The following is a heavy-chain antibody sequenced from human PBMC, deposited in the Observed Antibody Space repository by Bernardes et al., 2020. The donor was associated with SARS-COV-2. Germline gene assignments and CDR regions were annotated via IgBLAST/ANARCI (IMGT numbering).Heavy chain of an antibody. CDR3: ARGNHFHWPPLHIDS. V-gene: IGHV3-21*01. Sequence: GGSLRLSCAASGFIFSNYAMNWVRQAPGKGLEWVSHISPTSSNIYYADSLKGRFIISRDNYKSSLYLQMDSLTTEDTAVYYCARGNHFHWPPLHIDSWGQGTLVTVSS. D-gene: IGHD6-13*01. CDR2: ISPTSSNI. J-gene: IGHJ4*02. CDR1: GFIFSNYA.